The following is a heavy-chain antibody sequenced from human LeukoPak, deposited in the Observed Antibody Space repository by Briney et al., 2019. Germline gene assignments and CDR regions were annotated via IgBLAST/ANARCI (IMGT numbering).Heavy chain of an antibody. J-gene: IGHJ4*02. D-gene: IGHD2-21*02. V-gene: IGHV1-46*01. Sequence: ASVKVSCKASGYTFTSYYMHWVRQAPGQGLEWMGIINPSGGSTSYAQKFQGRVTMTRDTSTSTVYMELCSLRSEDTAVYYCARDPDCGGDCYFYFDYWGQGTLVTVSS. CDR1: GYTFTSYY. CDR3: ARDPDCGGDCYFYFDY. CDR2: INPSGGST.